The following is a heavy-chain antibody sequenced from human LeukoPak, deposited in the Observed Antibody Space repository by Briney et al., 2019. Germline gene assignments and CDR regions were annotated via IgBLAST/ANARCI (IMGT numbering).Heavy chain of an antibody. V-gene: IGHV3-23*01. D-gene: IGHD2-2*01. Sequence: GGSLRLSCAGSGFSFSSHAMSWVRKAPGKGLEWVSAVSGSGDDTFYADSVKGRFTISRDYSQNTLFLEMNSLRAEDTALYYCAKSDCSSIYCYVLDYWGQGTLVTVSS. CDR3: AKSDCSSIYCYVLDY. J-gene: IGHJ4*02. CDR2: VSGSGDDT. CDR1: GFSFSSHA.